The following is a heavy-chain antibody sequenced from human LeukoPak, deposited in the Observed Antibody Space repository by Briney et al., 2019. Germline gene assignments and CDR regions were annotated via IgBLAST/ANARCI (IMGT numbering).Heavy chain of an antibody. CDR1: GLTFSSYS. Sequence: GGSLRLSCAASGLTFSSYSMNWVRQAPGKGLEWVSYISSSSSTIYYADSVKGRFTISRDNAKNSLYLQMNSLRDEDTAVYYCARDQYSYGSSGFDYWGQGTLVTVSS. V-gene: IGHV3-48*02. D-gene: IGHD5-18*01. CDR2: ISSSSSTI. J-gene: IGHJ4*02. CDR3: ARDQYSYGSSGFDY.